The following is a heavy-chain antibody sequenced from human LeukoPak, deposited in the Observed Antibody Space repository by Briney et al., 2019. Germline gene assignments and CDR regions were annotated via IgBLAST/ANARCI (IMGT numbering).Heavy chain of an antibody. CDR1: GFTFSSYS. V-gene: IGHV3-48*02. J-gene: IGHJ4*02. Sequence: GGSLRLSCAASGFTFSSYSMNWVRQAPGKGLEWVSYISSSSSTIYYADSVNGRFTISRDNAKNSLYLQMNSLRDEDTAVYYCARERTGGYNYGCPNYWGQGTLVTVSS. D-gene: IGHD5-18*01. CDR2: ISSSSSTI. CDR3: ARERTGGYNYGCPNY.